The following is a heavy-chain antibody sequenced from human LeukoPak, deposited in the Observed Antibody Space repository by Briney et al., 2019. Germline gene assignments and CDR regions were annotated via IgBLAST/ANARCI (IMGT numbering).Heavy chain of an antibody. V-gene: IGHV1-18*01. J-gene: IGHJ4*02. CDR3: ARGDPPTGYYDSSGYDY. CDR1: GYTFTSYG. D-gene: IGHD3-22*01. CDR2: ISAYNGNT. Sequence: ASVKVSCKASGYTFTSYGISWVRQAPGQGLEWMGWISAYNGNTNYAQKLQGRVTMTTDTSTSTAYMELRSLRSDDTAVYYCARGDPPTGYYDSSGYDYWGQGTLVTVSS.